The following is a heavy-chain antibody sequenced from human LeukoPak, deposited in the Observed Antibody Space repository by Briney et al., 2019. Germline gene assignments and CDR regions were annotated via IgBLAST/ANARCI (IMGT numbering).Heavy chain of an antibody. Sequence: ASVKVSCKASGYTFTGYYMHWVRQAPGQGLEWMGWINPNSGGTNYAQKFQGRVTTTRDTSISTAYMELSRLRSDDTAVYYCARVPDIVVVVAADTYYYGMDVWGQGTTVTVSS. CDR1: GYTFTGYY. D-gene: IGHD2-15*01. CDR3: ARVPDIVVVVAADTYYYGMDV. CDR2: INPNSGGT. V-gene: IGHV1-2*02. J-gene: IGHJ6*02.